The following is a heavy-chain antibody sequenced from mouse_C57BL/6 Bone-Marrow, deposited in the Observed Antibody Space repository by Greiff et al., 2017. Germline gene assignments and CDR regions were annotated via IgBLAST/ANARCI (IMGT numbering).Heavy chain of an antibody. Sequence: EVNVVESGGGLVKPGGSLKLSCAASGFTFSSYAMSWVRQTPEKRLEWVATISDGGSYTYYPDNVKGRFTISRDNAKNNLYLQMSHLKSEDTAMYYCARDQGGTRGFAYWGQGTLVTVSA. D-gene: IGHD3-3*01. CDR1: GFTFSSYA. CDR3: ARDQGGTRGFAY. J-gene: IGHJ3*01. V-gene: IGHV5-4*01. CDR2: ISDGGSYT.